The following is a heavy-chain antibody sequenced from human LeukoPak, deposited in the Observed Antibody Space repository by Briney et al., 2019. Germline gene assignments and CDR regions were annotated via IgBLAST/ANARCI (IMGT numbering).Heavy chain of an antibody. CDR2: IIPIFGTA. Sequence: SVKVSCKASGGTFSSYAISWVRQAPGQGLEWMGRIIPIFGTANYAQKFQGRVTITTDESTTTAYMELSSVRSEDTAVYYCARGVTSKPLDYWGQGTLVTVSS. J-gene: IGHJ4*02. CDR1: GGTFSSYA. CDR3: ARGVTSKPLDY. V-gene: IGHV1-69*05. D-gene: IGHD2-21*02.